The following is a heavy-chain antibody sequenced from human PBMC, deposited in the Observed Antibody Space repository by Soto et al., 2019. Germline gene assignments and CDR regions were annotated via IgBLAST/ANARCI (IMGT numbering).Heavy chain of an antibody. CDR2: IYWDDDK. CDR1: GFSLSTSGVS. CDR3: AHSRCGGDCLQSYPSHYYYGMDV. Sequence: QITLKESGPTLVKPTQTLTLTCTFSGFSLSTSGVSVGWIRQPPGKALEWLALIYWDDDKRYSPSLKSRLTITKDTSKHQVVLRMTTMDPVDTATYYCAHSRCGGDCLQSYPSHYYYGMDVWGQGTTVTVSS. D-gene: IGHD2-21*02. J-gene: IGHJ6*02. V-gene: IGHV2-5*02.